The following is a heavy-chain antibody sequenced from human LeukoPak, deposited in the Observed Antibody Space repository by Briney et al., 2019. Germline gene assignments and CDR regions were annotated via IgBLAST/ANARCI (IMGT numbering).Heavy chain of an antibody. V-gene: IGHV1-46*01. CDR1: GYTFTSYY. Sequence: GASVKVSCKASGYTFTSYYMHWLRQPPGHGLEWMGIINPSGASRSYAQKFQGRVTMTTDTSTSTVYMELSSLTSEDTAVYYCARGAPVVVPSDYGPGYFRLWGQGTLVTVSS. CDR3: ARGAPVVVPSDYGPGYFRL. J-gene: IGHJ1*01. D-gene: IGHD2-15*01. CDR2: INPSGASR.